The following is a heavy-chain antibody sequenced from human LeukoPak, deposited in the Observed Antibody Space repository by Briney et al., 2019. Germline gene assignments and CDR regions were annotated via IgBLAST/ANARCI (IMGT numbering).Heavy chain of an antibody. J-gene: IGHJ6*02. D-gene: IGHD1-26*01. CDR1: GGSISSYY. CDR3: ASTSVGSEKLYYYYGMDV. Sequence: PSETLSLTCTVSGGSISSYYWSWIRQPPGKGLEWIGYIYYSGSTNYNPSLKSRVTISVDTSKNQFSLKLSSVTAADTAVYYCASTSVGSEKLYYYYGMDVWGQGTTVTVSS. CDR2: IYYSGST. V-gene: IGHV4-59*01.